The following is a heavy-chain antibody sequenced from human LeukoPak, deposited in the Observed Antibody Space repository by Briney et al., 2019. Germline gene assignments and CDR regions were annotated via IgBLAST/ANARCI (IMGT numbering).Heavy chain of an antibody. J-gene: IGHJ5*02. CDR3: ARGYGSGSYYQYNWFDP. CDR2: IYFTGST. D-gene: IGHD3-10*01. V-gene: IGHV4-39*07. CDR1: GYSIRTSHDY. Sequence: SETLSLTCIVSGYSIRTSHDYWGWIRQPPGKGLEWIGTIYFTGSTSYNPSLQSRVTISIDTSKNQFSLKLTSVTAADTAMYYCARGYGSGSYYQYNWFDPWGQGTLVTVSS.